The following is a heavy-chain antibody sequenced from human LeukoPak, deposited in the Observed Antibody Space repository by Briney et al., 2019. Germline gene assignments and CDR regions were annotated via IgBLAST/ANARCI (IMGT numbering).Heavy chain of an antibody. D-gene: IGHD3-16*01. CDR1: GFTFSSYA. CDR3: ARDYDYVWGNNNWFDP. Sequence: GGSLRLSCAASGFTFSSYAMHWVRQAPGKGLEWVAVISYDGSNKYYADSVKGRFTISRDNSKNSLYLQMNSLRAEDTAVYYCARDYDYVWGNNNWFDPWGQGTLVTVSS. J-gene: IGHJ5*02. CDR2: ISYDGSNK. V-gene: IGHV3-30-3*01.